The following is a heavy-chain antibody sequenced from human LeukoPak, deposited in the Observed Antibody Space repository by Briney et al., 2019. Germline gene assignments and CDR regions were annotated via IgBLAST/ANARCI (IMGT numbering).Heavy chain of an antibody. J-gene: IGHJ6*03. D-gene: IGHD2-15*01. CDR2: IRYDGSNK. Sequence: AGGSRRLSCAASGFTLSTYGMHWVRQAPGKGLEWAAFIRYDGSNKYYADSVKGRFTISRDNSKNTLFLQMNSLRAEDTAVYYCAKDLVGGYYYYMDVWGKGTTVTISS. CDR3: AKDLVGGYYYYMDV. V-gene: IGHV3-30*02. CDR1: GFTLSTYG.